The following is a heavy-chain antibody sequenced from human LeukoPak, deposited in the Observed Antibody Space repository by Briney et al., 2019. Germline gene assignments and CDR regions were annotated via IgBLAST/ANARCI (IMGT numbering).Heavy chain of an antibody. J-gene: IGHJ4*02. D-gene: IGHD3-10*01. CDR3: ARDLGYYYGSGSYYPSAFDY. V-gene: IGHV1-46*01. CDR1: GYTFTSNY. Sequence: ASVKVSCKASGYTFTSNYIHWVRQAPGQGLEWMGMIYPRDGSTSYAQKFQGRVTVTRDTSTSTVHMELSGLRSEDTAVYYCARDLGYYYGSGSYYPSAFDYWGQGTLVTVSS. CDR2: IYPRDGST.